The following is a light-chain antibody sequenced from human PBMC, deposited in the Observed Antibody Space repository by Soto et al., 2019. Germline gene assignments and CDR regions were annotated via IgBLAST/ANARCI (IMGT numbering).Light chain of an antibody. Sequence: DIQMTQSPSSLSASVGDRVTISCRASQIISTYFNWYQQKPGTAPRLLISRASSVKSGVPPRVSGSGSGRDFTLTISSLRPEDIATYFCQQSYTAPPWTFGQGPKVEVK. V-gene: IGKV1-39*01. J-gene: IGKJ1*01. CDR2: RAS. CDR3: QQSYTAPPWT. CDR1: QIISTY.